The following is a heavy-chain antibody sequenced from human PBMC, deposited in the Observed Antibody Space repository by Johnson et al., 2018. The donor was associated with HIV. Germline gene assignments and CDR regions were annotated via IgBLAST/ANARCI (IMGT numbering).Heavy chain of an antibody. J-gene: IGHJ3*02. CDR1: GFTFDDYT. CDR3: AKGGSAVAVAFDI. CDR2: IYSGGSI. Sequence: QVQLVESGGVVVQPGGSMRLSCAASGFTFDDYTMHWVRQAPGKGLEWVSVIYSGGSIYYADSVKGRFTISRDNSKNTLYLQMNSLRAEDTAVYYCAKGGSAVAVAFDIWGQGTRVTVSS. D-gene: IGHD6-19*01. V-gene: IGHV3-NL1*01.